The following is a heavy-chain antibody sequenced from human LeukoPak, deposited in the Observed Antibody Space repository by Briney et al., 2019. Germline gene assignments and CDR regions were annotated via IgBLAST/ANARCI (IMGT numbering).Heavy chain of an antibody. V-gene: IGHV3-53*01. CDR1: GFTVDSNY. Sequence: GGSLRLSCAASGFTVDSNYLSWVRQAPGKGLEWVSTIYTGGNTYYAASVKGRFTISRDFSKNTVFLHMNSLRAEDTAMYYCARGDNSGYYDYFDYWGQGALVTVSS. J-gene: IGHJ4*02. CDR2: IYTGGNT. CDR3: ARGDNSGYYDYFDY. D-gene: IGHD3-22*01.